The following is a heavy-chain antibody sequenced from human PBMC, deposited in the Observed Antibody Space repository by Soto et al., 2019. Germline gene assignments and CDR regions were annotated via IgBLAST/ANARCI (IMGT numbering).Heavy chain of an antibody. Sequence: GGSLRLSCGASGFTFSGYWMSWVRQAPGKGLEWVANIKQDGSEKYYVDSVKGRFTISRDNAKNSLYLQMNSLRAEDTAVYYCARRRGGSSGYFDYWGQGTLVTVSS. J-gene: IGHJ4*02. D-gene: IGHD6-6*01. CDR2: IKQDGSEK. CDR3: ARRRGGSSGYFDY. V-gene: IGHV3-7*01. CDR1: GFTFSGYW.